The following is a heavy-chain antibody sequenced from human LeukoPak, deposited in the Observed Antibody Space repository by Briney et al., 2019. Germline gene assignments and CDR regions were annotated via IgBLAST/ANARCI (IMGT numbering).Heavy chain of an antibody. J-gene: IGHJ5*02. CDR3: ARENVDYDFWSGYPNWFDP. V-gene: IGHV3-48*03. D-gene: IGHD3-3*01. CDR2: ISRSGSSI. Sequence: GGSLRLSCAASGFTFSSYDMNWVRQAPGKGLEWVSYISRSGSSIYYADSVKGRFTISRDNAKNSLSLQMNSLRAEDTAVYYCARENVDYDFWSGYPNWFDPWGQGTLVTVSS. CDR1: GFTFSSYD.